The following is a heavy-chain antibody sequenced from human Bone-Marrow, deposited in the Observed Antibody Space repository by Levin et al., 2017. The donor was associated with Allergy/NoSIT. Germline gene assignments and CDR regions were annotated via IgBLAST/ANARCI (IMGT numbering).Heavy chain of an antibody. CDR3: ALTRSNGYYQN. CDR1: GFTVSSNY. V-gene: IGHV3-53*01. J-gene: IGHJ4*02. Sequence: GGSLRLSCAASGFTVSSNYMSWVRKAPGKGLEWVSIVFSGGTTYYADSVKGRFTISRDNSKNTLYLQMNSLRDEDTAVYYCALTRSNGYYQNWGQGTLVTVSS. CDR2: VFSGGTT. D-gene: IGHD3-22*01.